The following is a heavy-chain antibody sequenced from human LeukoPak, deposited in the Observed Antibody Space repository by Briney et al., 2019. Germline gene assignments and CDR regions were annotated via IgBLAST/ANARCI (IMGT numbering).Heavy chain of an antibody. CDR1: GGSISSGGYS. D-gene: IGHD6-13*01. CDR2: IYHSGST. Sequence: SQTLSLTCAVSGGSISSGGYSWSWIRQPPGKGLEWMGYIYHSGSTYYNPSLKSRVTISVDRSKNQFSLKLSSVTAADTAVYYCARVEQQLGHLDYWGQGTLVTVSS. V-gene: IGHV4-30-2*01. CDR3: ARVEQQLGHLDY. J-gene: IGHJ4*02.